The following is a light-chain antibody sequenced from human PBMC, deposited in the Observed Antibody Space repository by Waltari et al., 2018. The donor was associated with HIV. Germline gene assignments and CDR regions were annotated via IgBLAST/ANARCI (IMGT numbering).Light chain of an antibody. CDR3: YSRDSSGDHRV. Sequence: SSELTQGPAVSVALGQTVRITCQGDSLRTYYASWYQQKPGQAPLLVMYGKNNRPSGLPDRFSGSTSGNTAYLTITGAQAEDEAEYYCYSRDSSGDHRVFGTGTMVTVL. J-gene: IGLJ1*01. CDR1: SLRTYY. CDR2: GKN. V-gene: IGLV3-19*01.